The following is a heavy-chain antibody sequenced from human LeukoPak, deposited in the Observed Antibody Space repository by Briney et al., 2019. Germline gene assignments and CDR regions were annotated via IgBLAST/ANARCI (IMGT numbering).Heavy chain of an antibody. D-gene: IGHD3-22*01. CDR2: ISAYNGNT. V-gene: IGHV1-18*01. CDR1: GYTFTNYG. Sequence: ASVKVSCKTSGYTFTNYGISWVRQAPGQGLEWMGWISAYNGNTNYAQKLQGRVTMTTDTSTSTAYMELRSLRSDDTAVYYCARDLRGGRYYYDSSGYIVYWGQGTLVTVSS. J-gene: IGHJ4*02. CDR3: ARDLRGGRYYYDSSGYIVY.